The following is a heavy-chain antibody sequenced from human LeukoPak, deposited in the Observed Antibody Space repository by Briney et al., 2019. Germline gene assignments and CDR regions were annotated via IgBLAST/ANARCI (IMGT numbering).Heavy chain of an antibody. CDR2: IYYSGST. V-gene: IGHV4-39*01. Sequence: PSETLSLTCTVSGGSISSSSYYWGWIRQPPGKGLEWIGSIYYSGSTYYNPSLKSRVTISVDTSKNQFSPKLSSVTAADTAVYYCARQEGTYYYDSSGYYYFDYWGQGTLVTVSS. CDR3: ARQEGTYYYDSSGYYYFDY. CDR1: GGSISSSSYY. J-gene: IGHJ4*02. D-gene: IGHD3-22*01.